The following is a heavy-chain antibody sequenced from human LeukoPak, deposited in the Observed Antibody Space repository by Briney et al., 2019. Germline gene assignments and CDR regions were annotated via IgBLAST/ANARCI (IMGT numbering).Heavy chain of an antibody. V-gene: IGHV4-4*07. CDR3: ARAPDYGDYLNWFDP. CDR2: IYTSGST. Sequence: PSETLSLTCTVSGGPISSYYWSWIRQPAGKGLEWIGRIYTSGSTNYNPSLKSRVTISVDKSKNQFSLKLSSVTAAGTAVYYCARAPDYGDYLNWFDPWGQGTLVTVSS. CDR1: GGPISSYY. D-gene: IGHD4-17*01. J-gene: IGHJ5*02.